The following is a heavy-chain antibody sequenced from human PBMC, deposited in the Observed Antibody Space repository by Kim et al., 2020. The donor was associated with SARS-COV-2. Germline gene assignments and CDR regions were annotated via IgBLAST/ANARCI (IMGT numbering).Heavy chain of an antibody. CDR3: AGPNSYGYSGYFDL. J-gene: IGHJ2*01. CDR1: GFTVSSNY. Sequence: GGSLRLSCAASGFTVSSNYMSWVRQTPGKGLEWVSVIYSGGSTYYADSVKGRFTISRDNSKNTLYLQMNSLRAEDTAMYYCAGPNSYGYSGYFDLWGRGTLVTVSS. D-gene: IGHD5-18*01. CDR2: IYSGGST. V-gene: IGHV3-66*01.